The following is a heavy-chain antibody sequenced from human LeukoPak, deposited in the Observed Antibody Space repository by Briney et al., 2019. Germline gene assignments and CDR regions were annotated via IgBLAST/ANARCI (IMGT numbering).Heavy chain of an antibody. Sequence: GGSLRLSCAASGFTFSSYAMSWVRQAPGKGLEWVSAISGSGGSTYYADSVKGRFTISRDNSKNTLYLQMNSLRAEDTAVYYCAKADRSSYYYYYMDVWGKGTTVTISS. CDR2: ISGSGGST. CDR3: AKADRSSYYYYYMDV. D-gene: IGHD6-19*01. CDR1: GFTFSSYA. V-gene: IGHV3-23*01. J-gene: IGHJ6*03.